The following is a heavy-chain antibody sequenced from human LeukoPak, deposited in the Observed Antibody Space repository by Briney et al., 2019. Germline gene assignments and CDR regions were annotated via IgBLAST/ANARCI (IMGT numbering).Heavy chain of an antibody. V-gene: IGHV1-46*01. CDR2: INPSGGST. Sequence: GASVKVSCKASGYTFTSYYMHWVRQAPGQGLEWMGIINPSGGSTSYAQKFQGRVTMTRDTSTGTVYMELSSLRSEDTAVYYCARASAPGDAFDIWGQGTMVTVSS. D-gene: IGHD6-19*01. CDR3: ARASAPGDAFDI. J-gene: IGHJ3*02. CDR1: GYTFTSYY.